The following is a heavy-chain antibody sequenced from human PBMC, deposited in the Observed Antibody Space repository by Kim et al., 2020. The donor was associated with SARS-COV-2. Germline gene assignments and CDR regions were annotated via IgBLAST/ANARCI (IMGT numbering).Heavy chain of an antibody. V-gene: IGHV4-59*01. CDR3: AREGYSGWFDP. D-gene: IGHD3-10*01. Sequence: TKYNPSLESRVTISLDTSKNQFSLKLSSVTAADTAVYYCAREGYSGWFDPWGQGTLVTVSS. CDR2: T. J-gene: IGHJ5*02.